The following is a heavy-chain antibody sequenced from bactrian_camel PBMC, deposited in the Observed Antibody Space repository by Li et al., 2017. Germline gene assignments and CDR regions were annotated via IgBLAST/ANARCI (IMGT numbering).Heavy chain of an antibody. Sequence: QVQLVESGGGSVQAGGSLRLSCAASGHIYNNSCLGWFRQAPGESRQGVASIDRYDHTTYTDSVKGRFTISRDNAKNSLILELSSLEPGDTAMYYCAADVDGSRCYPRIHIYDFDYWGQGTQVTVS. J-gene: IGHJ6*01. CDR2: IDRYDHT. D-gene: IGHD3*01. V-gene: IGHV3S53*01. CDR1: GHIYNNSC. CDR3: AADVDGSRCYPRIHIYDFDY.